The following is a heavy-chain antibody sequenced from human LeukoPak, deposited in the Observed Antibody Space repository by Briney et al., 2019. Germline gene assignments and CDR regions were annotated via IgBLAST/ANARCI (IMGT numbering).Heavy chain of an antibody. Sequence: SETLSLTCAVYGGSFSGYYWCWIRQPPGKGLEWIGEINHSGSTNYNPSLKSRVTISVDTSKNQFSLKLSSVTAADTAVYYCARVGISSSWSLSIPYYYYYYMDVWGKGTTVTVSS. CDR1: GGSFSGYY. CDR3: ARVGISSSWSLSIPYYYYYYMDV. D-gene: IGHD6-13*01. J-gene: IGHJ6*03. CDR2: INHSGST. V-gene: IGHV4-34*01.